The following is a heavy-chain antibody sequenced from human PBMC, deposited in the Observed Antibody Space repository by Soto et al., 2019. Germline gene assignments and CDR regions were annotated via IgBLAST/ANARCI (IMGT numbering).Heavy chain of an antibody. J-gene: IGHJ6*03. D-gene: IGHD3-3*01. V-gene: IGHV1-18*01. CDR2: INRYIGVT. Sequence: ASVKVSCKASGYTFTDYGITWVRQAPGQGLQWMGRINRYIGVTNNAQKFQGRVRMTTDTSTSTAYMELSSLRSEDTAVYYCAIPSMEVNHYYMDVWGKGTTVTVSS. CDR1: GYTFTDYG. CDR3: AIPSMEVNHYYMDV.